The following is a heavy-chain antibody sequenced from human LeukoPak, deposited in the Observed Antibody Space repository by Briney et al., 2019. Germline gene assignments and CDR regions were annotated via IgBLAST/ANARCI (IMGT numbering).Heavy chain of an antibody. CDR2: IYYSGST. V-gene: IGHV4-39*07. Sequence: PSETLSLTCTVSGGSISSSSYYWGWIRQPPGKGLEWIGSIYYSGSTYYNPSLKSRVTISVDTSKNQFSLKLSSVTAADTAVYYCARTHDSSGYYPDYWGQGTLVTVSS. J-gene: IGHJ4*02. CDR1: GGSISSSSYY. D-gene: IGHD3-22*01. CDR3: ARTHDSSGYYPDY.